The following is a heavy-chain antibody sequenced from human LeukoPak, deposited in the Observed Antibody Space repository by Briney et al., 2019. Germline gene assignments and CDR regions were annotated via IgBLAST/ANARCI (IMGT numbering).Heavy chain of an antibody. J-gene: IGHJ6*03. CDR1: GYPFTSYD. CDR3: ARASSIVVGVDYYYMDV. CDR2: LNTNRGNT. Sequence: ASGKLCCKAAGYPFTSYDVNWGREATRQGLGWRGGLNTNRGNTGYAQKFKGRVTMTRNTSISTAYMELSSLRSEDTAVYYCARASSIVVGVDYYYMDVWGKGTTVTVSS. D-gene: IGHD2-15*01. V-gene: IGHV1-8*01.